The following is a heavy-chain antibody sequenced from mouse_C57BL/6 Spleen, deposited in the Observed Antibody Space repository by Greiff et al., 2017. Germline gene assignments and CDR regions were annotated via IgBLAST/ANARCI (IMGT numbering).Heavy chain of an antibody. D-gene: IGHD1-1*01. CDR1: GYAFSSSW. Sequence: VKLMESGPELVKPGASVKISCKASGYAFSSSWLNWVKQRPGKGLEWIGRFYPGDGDTNYNGKFTGKATLTADKSSSTAYMQLSSLTSEDSAVYFCAITTVVATRAYAMDYWGQGTSVTVSS. CDR2: FYPGDGDT. J-gene: IGHJ4*01. V-gene: IGHV1-82*01. CDR3: AITTVVATRAYAMDY.